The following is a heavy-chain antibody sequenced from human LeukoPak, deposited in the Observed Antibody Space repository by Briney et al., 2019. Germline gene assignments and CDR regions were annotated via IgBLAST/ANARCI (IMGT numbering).Heavy chain of an antibody. CDR2: IYYSGST. Sequence: SETLSLTCAVSGGSISSSSYYWGWIRQPPGKGLEWIGSIYYSGSTYYNPSLKSRVTISVDTSKNQFSLKLSSVTAADTAVYYCARIGTDYYGSGSHYWGQGTLVTVSS. J-gene: IGHJ4*02. CDR3: ARIGTDYYGSGSHY. D-gene: IGHD3-10*01. CDR1: GGSISSSSYY. V-gene: IGHV4-39*01.